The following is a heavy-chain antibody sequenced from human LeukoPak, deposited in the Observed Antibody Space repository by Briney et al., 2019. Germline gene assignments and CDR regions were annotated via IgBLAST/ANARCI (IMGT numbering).Heavy chain of an antibody. V-gene: IGHV4-59*08. CDR3: ARAVGVGRGTYFDL. J-gene: IGHJ2*01. Sequence: SETLSLTCTVSGASISSYYWSWIRQPPGKGLEWIGHISYIGSTNYNPSLKSRVTISVDTSKNQFSLKLSSVTAADTAVYYCARAVGVGRGTYFDLWGRGTLVTVSS. D-gene: IGHD1-1*01. CDR1: GASISSYY. CDR2: ISYIGST.